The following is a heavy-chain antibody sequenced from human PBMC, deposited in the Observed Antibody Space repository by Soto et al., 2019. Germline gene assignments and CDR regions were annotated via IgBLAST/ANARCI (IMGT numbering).Heavy chain of an antibody. CDR2: MCNDGSKE. CDR1: GFTFSSYG. Sequence: GGSLRLSCAASGFTFSSYGMHWVRQAPGKGLEWVAVMCNDGSKEYYAESVKGRFTISRDNSKNTLYLQMDSLRAEDTAVYYCARGCPESGCCYYKDVWGKGTMVTVSS. D-gene: IGHD3-22*01. V-gene: IGHV3-33*01. CDR3: ARGCPESGCCYYKDV. J-gene: IGHJ6*03.